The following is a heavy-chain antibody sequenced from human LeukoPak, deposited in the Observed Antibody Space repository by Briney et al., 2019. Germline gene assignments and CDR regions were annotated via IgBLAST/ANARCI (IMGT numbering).Heavy chain of an antibody. V-gene: IGHV6-1*01. CDR2: TYYRSKWYN. CDR3: ARDSDTYDAFDV. Sequence: SQTLSLTCAISGDSVSSNTAAWNWIRQSPSRGLVWLGRTYYRSKWYNGYAVSVKSRITIKPDTSKNQFSLQLNSVTPEDTAVYYCARDSDTYDAFDVWGQGTMVTVSS. CDR1: GDSVSSNTAA. J-gene: IGHJ3*01.